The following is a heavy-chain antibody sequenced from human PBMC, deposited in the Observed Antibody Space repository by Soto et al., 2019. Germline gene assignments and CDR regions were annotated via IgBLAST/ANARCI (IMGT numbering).Heavy chain of an antibody. Sequence: PGGSLRLSCAASGFTFNNAWMNWVRQAPGKGLEWVSYISSSSSTIYYADSVKGRFTISRDNAKNSLYLQMNSLRAEDTAVYYCARDKTSLYSGSSIFDYWGQGTLVTVSS. CDR1: GFTFNNAW. V-gene: IGHV3-48*01. D-gene: IGHD1-26*01. CDR3: ARDKTSLYSGSSIFDY. J-gene: IGHJ4*02. CDR2: ISSSSSTI.